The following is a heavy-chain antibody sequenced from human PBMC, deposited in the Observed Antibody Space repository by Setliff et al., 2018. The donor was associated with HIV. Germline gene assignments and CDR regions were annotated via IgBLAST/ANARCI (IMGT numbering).Heavy chain of an antibody. D-gene: IGHD3-22*01. CDR2: IYYSGST. CDR3: ARGLSFYDPGGFDY. Sequence: SETLSLTCTVSGGSISSSSYYWGWIRQPPGKGLEWIGSIYYSGSTYYNPSLRSRVTISVDTSKNQFSLKLSSVTAADTAVYYCARGLSFYDPGGFDYWGQGTLVTVSS. CDR1: GGSISSSSYY. J-gene: IGHJ4*02. V-gene: IGHV4-39*01.